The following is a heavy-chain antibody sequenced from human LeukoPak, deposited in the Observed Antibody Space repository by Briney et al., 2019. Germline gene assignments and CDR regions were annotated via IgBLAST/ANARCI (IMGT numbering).Heavy chain of an antibody. J-gene: IGHJ3*02. CDR3: ARGVSFSGDAFDI. CDR2: IYYSGST. D-gene: IGHD1-26*01. CDR1: GGSISSGGYY. Sequence: SETLSLTCTVSGGSISSGGYYWSWIRQHPGKGLEWIGYIYYSGSTYYNPSLKSRVTISVDTSKNQFSLKLSSVTAADTAVYYCARGVSFSGDAFDIWGQGTIVTVSS. V-gene: IGHV4-31*03.